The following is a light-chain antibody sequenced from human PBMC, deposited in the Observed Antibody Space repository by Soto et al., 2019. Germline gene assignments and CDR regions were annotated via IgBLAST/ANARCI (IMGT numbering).Light chain of an antibody. CDR3: QHYFSYPYA. Sequence: DIQVTQSPATLSASVGDTVSITCRASQSVLTWLAWYQQKPGKAPNLLIYKASRLRDGVPSKFSGSGSGTDFTLTITSLQPDAFASYFCQHYFSYPYAFGQGTKPEI. CDR2: KAS. CDR1: QSVLTW. V-gene: IGKV1-5*03. J-gene: IGKJ2*01.